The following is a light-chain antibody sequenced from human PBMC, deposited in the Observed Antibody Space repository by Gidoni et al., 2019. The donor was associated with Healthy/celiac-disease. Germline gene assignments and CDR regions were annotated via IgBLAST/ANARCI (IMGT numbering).Light chain of an antibody. V-gene: IGKV3-20*01. Sequence: ESGLTQAPGTLSLSPGERATLSCRASQSVSSSYLAWYQQKPGQAPRLLIYGASSRSTGIPDRFSGSGSGTAFTLPISRLEPEDFAVYYCQQYGRSSWTFGHGTKVEI. J-gene: IGKJ1*01. CDR2: GAS. CDR3: QQYGRSSWT. CDR1: QSVSSSY.